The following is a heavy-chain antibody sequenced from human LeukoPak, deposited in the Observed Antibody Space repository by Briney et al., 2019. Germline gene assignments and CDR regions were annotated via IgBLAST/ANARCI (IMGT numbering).Heavy chain of an antibody. D-gene: IGHD3-22*01. CDR3: ARRPTRRITMIVVVMNYFDY. Sequence: SETLSLTCAVSGGFISSSNWWSWVRQPPGKGLDWIGEIYHSGSTNYNPSLKSRVTISVDKSKNQFSLKLSSVTAADTAVYYCARRPTRRITMIVVVMNYFDYWGQGTLVTVSS. CDR1: GGFISSSNW. J-gene: IGHJ4*02. V-gene: IGHV4-4*02. CDR2: IYHSGST.